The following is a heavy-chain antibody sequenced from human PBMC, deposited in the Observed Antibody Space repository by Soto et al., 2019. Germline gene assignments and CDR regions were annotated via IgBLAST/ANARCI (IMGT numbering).Heavy chain of an antibody. J-gene: IGHJ4*02. CDR2: MNPNSGNT. D-gene: IGHD3-3*01. CDR1: GYTFTSYD. CDR3: TRRVPTKEFDY. V-gene: IGHV1-8*01. Sequence: QVHLVQSGAEVKKPGASVKVSCKAFGYTFTSYDINWVRQATGQGLEWMGWMNPNSGNTEYAQKVQGRVTMTRDTSISTAYMEVSSLSSEDTAVYYCTRRVPTKEFDYWGQGTLVTVSS.